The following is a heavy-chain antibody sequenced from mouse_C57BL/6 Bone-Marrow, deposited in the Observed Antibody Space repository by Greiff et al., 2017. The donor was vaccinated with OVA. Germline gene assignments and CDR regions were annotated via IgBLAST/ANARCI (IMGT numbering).Heavy chain of an antibody. CDR3: ARPHAY. Sequence: EVHLVESGGGLVQPGGSLKLSCAASGFTFSDYYMYWVRQTPEKRLEWVAYISNGGGSTYYPDTVKGRFTISRDNAKNTLYLQMSRLKAEDTAMYYCARPHAYWGQGTLVTVSA. CDR1: GFTFSDYY. J-gene: IGHJ3*01. V-gene: IGHV5-12*01. CDR2: ISNGGGST.